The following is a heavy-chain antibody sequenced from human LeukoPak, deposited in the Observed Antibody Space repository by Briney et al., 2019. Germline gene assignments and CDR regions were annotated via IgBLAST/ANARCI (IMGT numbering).Heavy chain of an antibody. D-gene: IGHD3-22*01. J-gene: IGHJ3*02. V-gene: IGHV3-23*01. CDR1: GLGFSSYA. CDR3: ARAAIDPYYDSSGYYGFDI. Sequence: GGSLRLSCAASGLGFSSYAMSWVRQAPGKGLEWVSAISGSGGSTYYADSVKGRFTISRDNAKNSLYLQMNSLRAEDMAVYYCARAAIDPYYDSSGYYGFDIWGQGTMVTV. CDR2: ISGSGGST.